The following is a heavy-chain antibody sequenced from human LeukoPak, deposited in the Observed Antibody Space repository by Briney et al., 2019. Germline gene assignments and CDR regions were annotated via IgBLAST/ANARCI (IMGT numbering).Heavy chain of an antibody. CDR2: INPGGGNT. D-gene: IGHD6-19*01. CDR3: ARDWGIEGRDIPVAGRSDYYFGLDV. Sequence: ASVKVSCEASGYTFSSYYIHWLRQAPGQGLEWMGIINPGGGNTDYAQKFQGRVTMTRDASTSTVYMELSSLRFEDTAVYYCARDWGIEGRDIPVAGRSDYYFGLDVWGQGTTVTVSS. CDR1: GYTFSSYY. J-gene: IGHJ6*02. V-gene: IGHV1-46*01.